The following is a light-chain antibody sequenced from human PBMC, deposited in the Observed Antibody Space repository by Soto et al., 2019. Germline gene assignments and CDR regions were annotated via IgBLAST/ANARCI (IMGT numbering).Light chain of an antibody. CDR2: DAS. CDR3: QQRSNWPPLRT. J-gene: IGKJ1*01. CDR1: QSLNRD. Sequence: PGERATLSCRASQSLNRDLAWYQQKPGQAPRLLIYDASNRATGIPARFSGSGSGTDFTLTISSLEPEDFAVYYCQQRSNWPPLRTFGQGTKVDIK. V-gene: IGKV3-11*01.